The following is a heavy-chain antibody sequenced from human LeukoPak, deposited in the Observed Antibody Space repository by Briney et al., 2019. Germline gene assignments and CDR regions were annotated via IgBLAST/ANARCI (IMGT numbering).Heavy chain of an antibody. D-gene: IGHD2-15*01. V-gene: IGHV1-18*01. CDR3: ATVDPYYYYYMDV. Sequence: GASVKVSCKASGYTFTSYGISWVRQAPGQGLEWMGWTSAYNGNTNYAQKLQGRVTMTTDTSTSTAYMELRSLRSDDTAVYYCATVDPYYYYYMDVWGKGTTVTVSS. CDR2: TSAYNGNT. J-gene: IGHJ6*03. CDR1: GYTFTSYG.